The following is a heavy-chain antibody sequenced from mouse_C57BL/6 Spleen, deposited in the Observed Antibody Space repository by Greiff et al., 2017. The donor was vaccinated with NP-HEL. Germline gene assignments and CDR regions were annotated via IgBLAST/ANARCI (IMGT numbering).Heavy chain of an antibody. J-gene: IGHJ4*01. V-gene: IGHV1-52*01. CDR3: AGGAYYGSSYSMDY. Sequence: QVQLQQPGAELVRPGSSVKLSCKASGYTFTSYWMHWVKQRPIQGLEWIGNIDPSDSETPYNQKFKDKATLTVDKSSSTAYMQLSSLTSEDSAVYYCAGGAYYGSSYSMDYWGQGTSVTVSS. CDR1: GYTFTSYW. CDR2: IDPSDSET. D-gene: IGHD1-1*01.